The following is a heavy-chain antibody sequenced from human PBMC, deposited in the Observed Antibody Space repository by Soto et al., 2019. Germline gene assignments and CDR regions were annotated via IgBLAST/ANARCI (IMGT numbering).Heavy chain of an antibody. D-gene: IGHD3-3*01. J-gene: IGHJ5*02. V-gene: IGHV4-30-4*01. CDR2: IYYTGST. CDR1: GDSISSGNYF. CDR3: ARVGWDFWGGYYPNWFDP. Sequence: QVQLQESGPGLVKPSQTLSLTCTVSGDSISSGNYFWSWIRQPPGKGLEWIGYIYYTGSTYYNPPLKSRITISVDTSKNQFSLKLTSVTAADTAVYYCARVGWDFWGGYYPNWFDPWGQGTLVTVSS.